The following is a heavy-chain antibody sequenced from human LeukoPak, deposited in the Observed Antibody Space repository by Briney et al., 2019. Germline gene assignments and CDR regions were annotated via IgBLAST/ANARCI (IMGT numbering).Heavy chain of an antibody. CDR2: ISGSGGST. CDR1: GFTFSSYG. V-gene: IGHV3-23*01. D-gene: IGHD1-26*01. Sequence: GGTLRLSCAASGFTFSSYGMSWVRQAPGKGLEWVSGISGSGGSTYYADSVKGRFTISRDNSKNTLYLQMNSLRAEDTAVYYCAKGVGATTYNAFDIWGQGTMVTVSS. J-gene: IGHJ3*02. CDR3: AKGVGATTYNAFDI.